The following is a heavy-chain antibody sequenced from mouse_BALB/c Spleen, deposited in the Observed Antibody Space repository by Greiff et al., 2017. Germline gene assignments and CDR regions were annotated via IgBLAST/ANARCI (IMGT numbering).Heavy chain of an antibody. V-gene: IGHV5-17*02. J-gene: IGHJ4*01. Sequence: EVKLMESGGGLVQPGGSRQLSCAASGFTFSSFGMHWVRQAPEKGLEWVAYISSGSSTIYYADTVKGRFTISRDNPKNTLFLQMTSLRSEDTAMYYCARSGNSYAMDYWGQGTSVTVSS. D-gene: IGHD2-1*01. CDR3: ARSGNSYAMDY. CDR1: GFTFSSFG. CDR2: ISSGSSTI.